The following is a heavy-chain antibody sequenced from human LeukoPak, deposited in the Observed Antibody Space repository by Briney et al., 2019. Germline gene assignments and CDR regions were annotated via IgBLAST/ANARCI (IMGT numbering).Heavy chain of an antibody. CDR3: AREGINYVDTAVPTVI. J-gene: IGHJ3*02. V-gene: IGHV1-46*01. CDR1: GYTFTSYY. CDR2: INPSGGST. Sequence: ASVKVSCKASGYTFTSYYMHWVRQAPGQGLEWMGIINPSGGSTSYAQKFQGRVTMTRDMSTSTVYMELSSLRSEDTAVYYCAREGINYVDTAVPTVIWGQGTMVTVSS. D-gene: IGHD5-18*01.